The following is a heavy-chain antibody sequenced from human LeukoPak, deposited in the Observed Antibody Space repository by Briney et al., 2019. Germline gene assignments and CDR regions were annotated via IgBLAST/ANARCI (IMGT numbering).Heavy chain of an antibody. J-gene: IGHJ1*01. CDR2: IYYSGST. CDR3: ASRPAAIEYFQH. Sequence: GSLRLSCAASGFTFSIYAMSWVRQPPGKGLEWIGSIYYSGSTYYNPSLKSRVTISVDTSKNQFSLKLSSVTAADTAVYYCASRPAAIEYFQHWGQGTLVTVSS. CDR1: GFTFSIYA. D-gene: IGHD2-2*01. V-gene: IGHV4-39*01.